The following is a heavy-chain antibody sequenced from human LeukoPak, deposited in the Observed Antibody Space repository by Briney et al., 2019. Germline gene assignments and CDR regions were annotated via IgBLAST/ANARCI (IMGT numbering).Heavy chain of an antibody. D-gene: IGHD3-3*01. Sequence: PSETLSLTCTVSGGSISSYYWSWIRQPAGKGLEWIGRIYTSGSTNYNPSLKSRVTMSVDTSKNQFSLKLSSVTAADTAVYYCARTRDFWSGPYYFDYWGQGTLVTVSS. CDR2: IYTSGST. CDR1: GGSISSYY. V-gene: IGHV4-4*07. J-gene: IGHJ4*02. CDR3: ARTRDFWSGPYYFDY.